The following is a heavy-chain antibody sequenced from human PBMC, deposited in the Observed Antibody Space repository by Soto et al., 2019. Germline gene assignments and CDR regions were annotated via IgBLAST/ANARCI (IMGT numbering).Heavy chain of an antibody. J-gene: IGHJ3*02. V-gene: IGHV4-59*01. CDR1: GGSISSYY. CDR3: ASGRNYDAFDI. D-gene: IGHD1-7*01. CDR2: IYYSGST. Sequence: SKTLSLTCTVSGGSISSYYWSWIRQPPGKGLEWIGYIYYSGSTNYNPSLKSRVTISVDTSKNQFSLKLSSVTAADTAVYYCASGRNYDAFDIWGQGTMVTVSS.